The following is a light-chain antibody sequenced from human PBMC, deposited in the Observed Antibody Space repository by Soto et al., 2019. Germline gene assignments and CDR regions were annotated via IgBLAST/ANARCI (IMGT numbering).Light chain of an antibody. CDR2: GAS. CDR1: QSVKSSY. Sequence: EIVLTQSPGTLSLSPGERATLSCRASQSVKSSYLAWYQQKPGQAPRLLIYGASSRATGIPGRFSGSGSGTDFPLTISRLEPEDFEEYYCQQYGSSRYTFGQGTKLEIK. CDR3: QQYGSSRYT. J-gene: IGKJ2*01. V-gene: IGKV3-20*01.